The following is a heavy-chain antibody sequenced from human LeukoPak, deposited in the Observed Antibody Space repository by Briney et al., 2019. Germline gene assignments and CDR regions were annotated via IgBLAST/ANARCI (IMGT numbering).Heavy chain of an antibody. CDR2: ITGSGGST. D-gene: IGHD3/OR15-3a*01. CDR1: GFTFSSYA. Sequence: GGSLRLSCAASGFTFSSYAMSWVRQAPGKGLEWVSIITGSGGSTSYADSVKGRFTISRDNSKNTVYLQMNSLRAEDTAIYYCEQSPQGTGTPHYFVYSGQGTLVTVST. V-gene: IGHV3-23*01. J-gene: IGHJ4*02. CDR3: EQSPQGTGTPHYFVY.